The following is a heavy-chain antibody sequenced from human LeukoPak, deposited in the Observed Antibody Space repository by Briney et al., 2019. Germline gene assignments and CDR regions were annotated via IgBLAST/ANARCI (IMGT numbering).Heavy chain of an antibody. J-gene: IGHJ4*02. D-gene: IGHD2-15*01. CDR2: ISGSGGSK. Sequence: GGTLTLSCALSGYTFSSYGMSWVRRAPGKWLEWVSAISGSGGSKYYADSVKGRFTISRDNSKNTLYLQMNSLRAEDAAVYYCAKAPLGRCTGVICYYFDYWGQGTLVTVSS. V-gene: IGHV3-23*01. CDR3: AKAPLGRCTGVICYYFDY. CDR1: GYTFSSYG.